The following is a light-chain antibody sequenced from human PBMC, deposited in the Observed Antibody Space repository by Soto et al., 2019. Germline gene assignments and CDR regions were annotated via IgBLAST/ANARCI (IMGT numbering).Light chain of an antibody. J-gene: IGLJ2*01. CDR3: QVWDNSADRVAV. CDR2: DDY. Sequence: SYELTQPPSVSVAPGQTARITCGGNNIGGKNVHWYQQKPGQAPVLVVYDDYDRPSGIPERFSGSKSGNTATLTISGVEAGDEADYFCQVWDNSADRVAVFGGGTKLTVL. CDR1: NIGGKN. V-gene: IGLV3-21*02.